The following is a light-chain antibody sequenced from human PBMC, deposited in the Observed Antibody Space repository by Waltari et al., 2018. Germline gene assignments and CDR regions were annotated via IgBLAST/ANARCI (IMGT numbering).Light chain of an antibody. CDR1: QTISDL. J-gene: IGKJ2*03. Sequence: DIQITQSPSTLSAFVADRVPITCRASQTISDLLAWYQQRPGKAPKVLIYKASSLESGVPSRFSGSGSGTEFTLTISSLQPDDFASYYCQHYKTYPVSFGQGTKLEIK. CDR2: KAS. CDR3: QHYKTYPVS. V-gene: IGKV1-5*03.